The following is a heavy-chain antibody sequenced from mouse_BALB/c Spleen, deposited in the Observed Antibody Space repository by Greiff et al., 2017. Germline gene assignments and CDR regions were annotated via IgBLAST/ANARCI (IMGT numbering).Heavy chain of an antibody. V-gene: IGHV5-17*02. CDR1: GFTFSSFG. D-gene: IGHD5-1*01. Sequence: EVHLVESGGGLVQPGGSLKLSCAASGFTFSSFGMHWVRQAPEKGLEWVAYISSGSSTIYYADTVKGRFTISRDNPKNTLFLQMTSLRSEDTAMYYCARYLPLMDYWGQGTSVTVSS. CDR2: ISSGSSTI. CDR3: ARYLPLMDY. J-gene: IGHJ4*01.